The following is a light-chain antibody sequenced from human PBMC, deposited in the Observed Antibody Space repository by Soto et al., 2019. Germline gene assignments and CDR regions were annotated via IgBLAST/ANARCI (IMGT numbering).Light chain of an antibody. J-gene: IGKJ4*01. CDR1: QSVSSN. CDR2: GAS. V-gene: IGKV3-15*01. Sequence: DIVMTQPPATLSVSPGEGATLSCRASQSVSSNLVWYQHRPGQAPRLLIYGASTRATDIPARFSGSGSGTEFTHTISSLQSEDYAVYYCQQYNTLPRTFGGGTKVDIK. CDR3: QQYNTLPRT.